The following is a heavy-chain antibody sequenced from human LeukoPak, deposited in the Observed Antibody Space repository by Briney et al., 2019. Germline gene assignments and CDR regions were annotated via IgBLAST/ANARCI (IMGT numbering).Heavy chain of an antibody. J-gene: IGHJ4*02. CDR3: ARLGRDGYNYLDY. Sequence: PSETLSLTCAVYGGSFSGYYWSWIRQPPGKGLEWIGEINHSGSTNYNPSLKSRVTISVDTSKNQFSLKLSSVTAADTAVYYCARLGRDGYNYLDYWGQGTLVTVSS. D-gene: IGHD5-24*01. CDR1: GGSFSGYY. CDR2: INHSGST. V-gene: IGHV4-34*01.